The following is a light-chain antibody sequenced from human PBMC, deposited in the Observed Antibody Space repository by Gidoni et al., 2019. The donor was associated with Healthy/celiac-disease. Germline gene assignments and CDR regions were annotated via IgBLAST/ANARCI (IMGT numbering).Light chain of an antibody. CDR2: DAS. CDR3: QQRSNWPPT. V-gene: IGKV3-11*01. J-gene: IGKJ4*01. CDR1: QSVSSY. Sequence: MVLTQSPATLSLSPGERATLSCRASQSVSSYLAWYQQKPGQAPRLLIYDASNRATGIPARFSGSGSGTDFTLTISSREPEDFAVYYCQQRSNWPPTFGGGTKVEIK.